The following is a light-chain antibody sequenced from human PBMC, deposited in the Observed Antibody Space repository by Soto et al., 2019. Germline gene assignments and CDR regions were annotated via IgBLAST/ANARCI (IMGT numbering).Light chain of an antibody. CDR3: LQDYSYPWT. CDR2: AAS. V-gene: IGKV1-6*01. Sequence: AIQMTQSPSSLSASLGDRVTITCRASQGIRNDLGWYQQKPGKAPRLLIYAASSLQSGVPSKFSGSGSGTDFTLTNSSLEAEDFATYYCLQDYSYPWTFGQGTKVEI. J-gene: IGKJ1*01. CDR1: QGIRND.